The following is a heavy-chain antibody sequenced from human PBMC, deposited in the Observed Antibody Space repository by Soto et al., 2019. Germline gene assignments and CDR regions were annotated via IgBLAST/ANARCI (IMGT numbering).Heavy chain of an antibody. CDR3: ARDFYYFDY. J-gene: IGHJ4*02. Sequence: QVQLVQSGAEVKKPGASVKVSCKASGYTFTSYAMHWVRQAPGQRLEWMGWINAGNGKTKYSQKFQGRVTITRDTSASTAYMELSSLRSEDTAVYYCARDFYYFDYWGQGTLVTVSS. V-gene: IGHV1-3*01. CDR1: GYTFTSYA. CDR2: INAGNGKT.